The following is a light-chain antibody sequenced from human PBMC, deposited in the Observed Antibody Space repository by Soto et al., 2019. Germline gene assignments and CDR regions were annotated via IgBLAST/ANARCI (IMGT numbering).Light chain of an antibody. CDR2: AAS. CDR1: QDIAIY. Sequence: IQLTQSPSSLSASVGDRVTITCRASQDIAIYLAWYQQKPGEAPKLLIYAASTLYGGVPSRFSGSGSGTDFARTITSLQAEDFATYYCQQLRMYPSTFGGGTKGEIK. J-gene: IGKJ4*01. V-gene: IGKV1-9*01. CDR3: QQLRMYPST.